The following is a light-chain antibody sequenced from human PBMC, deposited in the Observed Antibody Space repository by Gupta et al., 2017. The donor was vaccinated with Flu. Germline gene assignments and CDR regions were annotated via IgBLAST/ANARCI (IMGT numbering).Light chain of an antibody. V-gene: IGKV2-30*01. CDR3: RHCTQSRT. CDR1: QSLVYSDGNTY. CDR2: KVS. Sequence: DVVMTQSPLSLPVTLGQPASISCRSSQSLVYSDGNTYLNWFQQRAGQSPRRLIYKVSNLDSGVTDRFRGRGEGTDFTLKISMGEAEDGGGYYCRHCTQSRTFGQGTKLEIK. J-gene: IGKJ1*01.